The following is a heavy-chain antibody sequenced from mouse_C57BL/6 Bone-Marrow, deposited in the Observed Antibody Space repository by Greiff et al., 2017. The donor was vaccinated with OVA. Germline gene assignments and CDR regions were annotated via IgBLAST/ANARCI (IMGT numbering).Heavy chain of an antibody. CDR2: ISTGGGST. CDR1: GFTFSDYS. D-gene: IGHD1-1*01. J-gene: IGHJ2*01. Sequence: EVKVVESGGGLVQPGGSLKLSCAASGFTFSDYSMYWVSPTPEKRLEWVAYISTGGGSTYYPDTVQGRVTFSRDNAKNTLYLQMIRLNSEDTAMYDCARQELRGSVDDWGPGTTLTFSS. V-gene: IGHV5-12*01. CDR3: ARQELRGSVDD.